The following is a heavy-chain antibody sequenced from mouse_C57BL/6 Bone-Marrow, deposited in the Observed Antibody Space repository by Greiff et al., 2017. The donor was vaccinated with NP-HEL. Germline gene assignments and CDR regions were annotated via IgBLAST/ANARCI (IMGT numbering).Heavy chain of an antibody. CDR1: GYTFTSYG. CDR2: IYPRSGNT. J-gene: IGHJ2*01. CDR3: AREEETAQDLDY. V-gene: IGHV1-81*01. Sequence: QVHVKQSGAELARPGASVKLSCKASGYTFTSYGISWVKQRTGQGLEWIGEIYPRSGNTYYNEKFKGKATLTADKSSSTAYMELRSLTSEDSAVYFCAREEETAQDLDYWGQGTTLTVSS. D-gene: IGHD3-2*02.